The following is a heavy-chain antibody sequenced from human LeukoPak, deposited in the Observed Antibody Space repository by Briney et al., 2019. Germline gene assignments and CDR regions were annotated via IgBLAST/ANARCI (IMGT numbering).Heavy chain of an antibody. D-gene: IGHD3-22*01. CDR2: IYPGDSDT. Sequence: GESLKISCKGSGYSFTSYWSGWVRQMPGKSLEWMGIIYPGDSDTRYSPSFQGQVTISADKSISTAYLQWSSLKASDTAMYYCARQMDYYDSSGAPNYWGQGTLVTVSS. V-gene: IGHV5-51*01. CDR1: GYSFTSYW. J-gene: IGHJ4*02. CDR3: ARQMDYYDSSGAPNY.